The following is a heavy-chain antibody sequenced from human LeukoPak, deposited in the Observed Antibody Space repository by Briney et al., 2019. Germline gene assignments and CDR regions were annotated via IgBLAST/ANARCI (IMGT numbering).Heavy chain of an antibody. Sequence: SETLSLTCSVSGGSISSGDYYWSWIRQPPGKGLEWIGYIYNSGSTYYNPSLKSRLTISVDTSKNQFSLKLSSVTAADTAVYYCARDVNTKIVGASSRAFDIWGQGTMVTVSS. CDR3: ARDVNTKIVGASSRAFDI. CDR1: GGSISSGDYY. D-gene: IGHD1-26*01. J-gene: IGHJ3*02. CDR2: IYNSGST. V-gene: IGHV4-30-4*08.